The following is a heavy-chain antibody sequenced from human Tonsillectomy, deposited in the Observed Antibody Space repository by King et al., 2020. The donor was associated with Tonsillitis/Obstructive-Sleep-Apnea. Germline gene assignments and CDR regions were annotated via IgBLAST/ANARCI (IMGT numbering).Heavy chain of an antibody. CDR2: IYPGDSDT. Sequence: IQLVQSGAEVKKPGESLKISCKGSGYSFSKYWIGWVRQMPGKGLEWMGSIYPGDSDTRYSPSFRGQVSISADKSISTAYLQWSSLKASDTAMYYCARHHSPPLYYYYMDVWGKGTTVTVSS. CDR3: ARHHSPPLYYYYMDV. J-gene: IGHJ6*03. V-gene: IGHV5-51*01. CDR1: GYSFSKYW.